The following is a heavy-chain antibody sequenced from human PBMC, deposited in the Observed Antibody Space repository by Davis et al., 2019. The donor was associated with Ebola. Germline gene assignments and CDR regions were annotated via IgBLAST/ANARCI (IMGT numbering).Heavy chain of an antibody. CDR3: AAGDGAAAAAADY. D-gene: IGHD6-13*01. Sequence: AASVKVSCKASGFTFTSSAVQWVRQARGQRLEWIGWIVVGSGNTNYAQKFQERVTITRDMSTSTAYMELSSLRSEETAVYYCAAGDGAAAAAADYWGQGTLVTVSS. J-gene: IGHJ4*02. CDR1: GFTFTSSA. V-gene: IGHV1-58*01. CDR2: IVVGSGNT.